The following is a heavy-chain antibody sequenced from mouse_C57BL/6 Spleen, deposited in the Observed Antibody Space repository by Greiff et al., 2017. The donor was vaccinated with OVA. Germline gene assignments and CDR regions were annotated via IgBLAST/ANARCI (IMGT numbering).Heavy chain of an antibody. J-gene: IGHJ3*01. CDR2: ISYDGSN. Sequence: ESGPGLVKPSQSLSLTCSVTGYSITSGYYWNWIRKFPGNKLEWMGYISYDGSNNYNPCLKNRISITRDTSKNQFFLKLNSVTTEDTATYYCARGVYYYGSSYWFAYWGQGTLVTVSA. CDR3: ARGVYYYGSSYWFAY. D-gene: IGHD1-1*01. CDR1: GYSITSGYY. V-gene: IGHV3-6*01.